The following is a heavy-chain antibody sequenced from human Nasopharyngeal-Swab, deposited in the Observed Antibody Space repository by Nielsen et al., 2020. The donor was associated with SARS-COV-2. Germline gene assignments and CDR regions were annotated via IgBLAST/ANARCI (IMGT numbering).Heavy chain of an antibody. V-gene: IGHV3-53*01. D-gene: IGHD4-17*01. CDR3: ARGRGGFGYGDYVDY. J-gene: IGHJ4*02. Sequence: GESLKISWAASGFTVSSNYMSWVRQAPGKGLEWVSVIYSGGSTYYADSVKGRFTISRDNSKNTLYLQMNSLRAEDTAVYYCARGRGGFGYGDYVDYWGQGTLVTVSS. CDR2: IYSGGST. CDR1: GFTVSSNY.